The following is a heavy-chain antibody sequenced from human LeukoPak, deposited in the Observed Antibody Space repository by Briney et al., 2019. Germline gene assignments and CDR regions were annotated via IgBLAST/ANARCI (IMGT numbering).Heavy chain of an antibody. CDR1: GYTFTSYG. D-gene: IGHD3-22*01. J-gene: IGHJ3*02. V-gene: IGHV1-18*01. CDR2: ISAYNGNT. Sequence: ASVKVSCKASGYTFTSYGISWVRQAPGQGLEWMGWISAYNGNTNYAQKLQGRVTMTTDTSTSTAYMELRSLRSDDTAVYYCASLLTYYYDSGAFDIWGQGTIVTVSS. CDR3: ASLLTYYYDSGAFDI.